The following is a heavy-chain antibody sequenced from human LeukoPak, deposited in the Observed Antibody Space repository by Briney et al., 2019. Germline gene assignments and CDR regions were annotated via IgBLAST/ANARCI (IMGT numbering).Heavy chain of an antibody. Sequence: GGSLKLSCATSGFTFNNYNMNWVRQAPGRALEWVSSITSSGTYIFYADSVKGRFTISRDNAKNSLYLEMNSLRAEDTAVYYCARAGSSGYYVYWGQGTLVTVSS. D-gene: IGHD6-25*01. CDR3: ARAGSSGYYVY. CDR2: ITSSGTYI. V-gene: IGHV3-21*01. CDR1: GFTFNNYN. J-gene: IGHJ4*02.